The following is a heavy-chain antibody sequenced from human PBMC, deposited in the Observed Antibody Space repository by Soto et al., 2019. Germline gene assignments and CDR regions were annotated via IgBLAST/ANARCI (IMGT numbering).Heavy chain of an antibody. CDR1: GYTFSNYG. CDR3: ARERSTSDV. CDR2: ISVYNGNT. Sequence: QGQLVQSGAEVKKPGASVKVSCKASGYTFSNYGISWVRQAPGQGLEWMGWISVYNGNTNYAQRFQDRVTMTTDTSTSTVYMELRSLRSDDAAVYYCARERSTSDVWGQGTTVTVSS. V-gene: IGHV1-18*01. D-gene: IGHD2-2*01. J-gene: IGHJ6*02.